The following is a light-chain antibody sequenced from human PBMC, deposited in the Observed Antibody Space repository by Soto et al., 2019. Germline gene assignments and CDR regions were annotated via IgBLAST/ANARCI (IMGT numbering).Light chain of an antibody. CDR2: EVS. CDR3: SSYTRSNTPFL. J-gene: IGLJ1*01. V-gene: IGLV2-14*01. Sequence: QSALTQPASVSGSPGQSITIPCTGTSSDVGGYNYVSWYQHHPGKAPKLIIYEVSNRPSRVSNRFSGSKSGNTASLTISGLQAEDEADYYCSSYTRSNTPFLFGTGTKVTVL. CDR1: SSDVGGYNY.